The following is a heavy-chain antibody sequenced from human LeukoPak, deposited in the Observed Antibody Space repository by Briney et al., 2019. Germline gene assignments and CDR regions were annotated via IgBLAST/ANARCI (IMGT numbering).Heavy chain of an antibody. J-gene: IGHJ4*02. Sequence: SETLSLTCTVSGGSISSYYWSWIRHPPGKGQEWIGYIYYSGSTNYNPSLKSRVTISVDTSKNQFSLKLSSVTAADTAVYYCARDSRDGYNFDYWGQGTLVTVSS. D-gene: IGHD5-24*01. CDR1: GGSISSYY. V-gene: IGHV4-59*01. CDR2: IYYSGST. CDR3: ARDSRDGYNFDY.